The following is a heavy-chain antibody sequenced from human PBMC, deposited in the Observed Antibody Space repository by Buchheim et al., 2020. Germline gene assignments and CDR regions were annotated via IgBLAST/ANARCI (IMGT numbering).Heavy chain of an antibody. Sequence: QVQLQESGPGLVKPSETLSLTCTVSGGSISSYYWSWIRQPPGKGLEWIGYIYYSGSTNYNPPLKSRVTISVDTSKNQFSLKLSSVTAADTAVYYCARVGYSSLQFDPWGQGTL. J-gene: IGHJ5*02. V-gene: IGHV4-59*01. CDR1: GGSISSYY. CDR2: IYYSGST. D-gene: IGHD4-11*01. CDR3: ARVGYSSLQFDP.